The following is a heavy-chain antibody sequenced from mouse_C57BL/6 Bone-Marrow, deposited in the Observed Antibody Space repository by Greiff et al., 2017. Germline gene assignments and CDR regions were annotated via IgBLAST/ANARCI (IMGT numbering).Heavy chain of an antibody. D-gene: IGHD1-1*01. CDR1: GYTFTSYW. Sequence: EVQLQQSGTVLARPGASVKMSCKTSGYTFTSYWMHWVKQRPGQGLEWIGAIYPGNSDTSYNQKFKGKAKLTAVTSASTAYMELSSLTNEDSAVYYCTRNYYGSLYYFDYWGQGTTLTVSS. CDR2: IYPGNSDT. J-gene: IGHJ2*01. CDR3: TRNYYGSLYYFDY. V-gene: IGHV1-5*01.